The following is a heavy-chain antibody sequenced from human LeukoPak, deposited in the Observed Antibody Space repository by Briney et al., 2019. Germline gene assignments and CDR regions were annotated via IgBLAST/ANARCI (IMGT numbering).Heavy chain of an antibody. D-gene: IGHD3-10*01. CDR3: ARGRTIGSGSYYDYFDY. V-gene: IGHV3-23*01. CDR2: ISSSGSGGNT. CDR1: GVTLSNYA. J-gene: IGHJ4*02. Sequence: SGGSLRLSCVASGVTLSNYAMSWASQAPGKGLEWVSGISSSGSGGNTYYADSVKGRFTISRDSSRNTLFLHMNTLRAEDTAVYYCARGRTIGSGSYYDYFDYWGQGTLVTVSS.